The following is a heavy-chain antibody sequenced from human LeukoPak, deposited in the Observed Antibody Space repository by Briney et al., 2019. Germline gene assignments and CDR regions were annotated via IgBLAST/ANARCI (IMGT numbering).Heavy chain of an antibody. V-gene: IGHV6-1*01. D-gene: IGHD6-19*01. Sequence: SQTLSLTCAISGDSVSSNSAAWNWISQAPSRGLEWLGWTYYRSKWYNDYAVSVKSRITINPDTSKNQFSLQLNSVTPDDTAVYYCARDAYSSGSTGFDYWGQGTLVTVSS. CDR1: GDSVSSNSAA. J-gene: IGHJ4*02. CDR2: TYYRSKWYN. CDR3: ARDAYSSGSTGFDY.